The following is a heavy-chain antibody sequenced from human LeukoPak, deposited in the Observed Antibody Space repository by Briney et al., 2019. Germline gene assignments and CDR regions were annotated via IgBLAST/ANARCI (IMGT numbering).Heavy chain of an antibody. V-gene: IGHV3-66*01. J-gene: IGHJ4*02. Sequence: GGSLRLSCAASGFTVSSDYMGWVRQAPEKGLEWVSLISSGGSTYYADSLKGRFTISRDNSKNTLYPQMNSLRAEDTAVYYCGRVGDGYNDNYWGQGTLVTVSS. CDR1: GFTVSSDY. CDR2: ISSGGST. D-gene: IGHD5-24*01. CDR3: GRVGDGYNDNY.